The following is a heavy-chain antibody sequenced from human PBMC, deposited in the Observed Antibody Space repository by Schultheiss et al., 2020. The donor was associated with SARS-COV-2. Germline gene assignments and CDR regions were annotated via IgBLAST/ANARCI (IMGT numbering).Heavy chain of an antibody. CDR1: GFTFSSYS. CDR3: ARYPSNRRDFWSGYYSTDDAFDI. V-gene: IGHV3-48*01. D-gene: IGHD3-3*01. J-gene: IGHJ3*02. CDR2: ISSSSSTI. Sequence: GSLRLSCAASGFTFSSYSMNWVRQAPGKGLEWVSYISSSSSTIYYADSVKGRFTISRDNAKNSLYLQMNSLRAEDTAVYYCARYPSNRRDFWSGYYSTDDAFDIWGQGTMVTVSS.